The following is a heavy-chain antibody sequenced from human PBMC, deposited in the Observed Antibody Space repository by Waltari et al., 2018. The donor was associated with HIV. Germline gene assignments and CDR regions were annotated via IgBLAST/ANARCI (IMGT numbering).Heavy chain of an antibody. CDR2: TYYRSEWRF. D-gene: IGHD3-16*01. CDR1: RDSLSSNTGA. CDR3: VRDSYGFDI. J-gene: IGHJ5*02. V-gene: IGHV6-1*02. Sequence: QVRLQQSGPGLMKTSQTLSLTCDISRDSLSSNTGAWNWVRRSPSRGFEWLGKTYYRSEWRFDYAGSMKGRLSISVDIAMNQFSLHLTSLIPDDTATYYCVRDSYGFDIWGQGNPV.